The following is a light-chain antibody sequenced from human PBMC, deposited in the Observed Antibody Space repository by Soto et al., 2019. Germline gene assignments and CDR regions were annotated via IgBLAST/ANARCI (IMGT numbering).Light chain of an antibody. CDR1: SSDVGGYNF. CDR3: SSSTTTNTLFV. Sequence: QSVLTQPATVSGSPGQSITISCTGTSSDVGGYNFVSWYQQHPGRAPKLLIYEVSRRPSGVSNRFSGSKSGDTASLTISGLQAEDEADYYCSSSTTTNTLFVFGTGTKVTVL. CDR2: EVS. V-gene: IGLV2-14*01. J-gene: IGLJ1*01.